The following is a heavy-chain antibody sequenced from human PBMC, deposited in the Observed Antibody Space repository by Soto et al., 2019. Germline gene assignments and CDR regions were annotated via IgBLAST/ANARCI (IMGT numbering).Heavy chain of an antibody. J-gene: IGHJ4*02. V-gene: IGHV3-23*01. CDR1: RFTFSNFA. D-gene: IGHD3-22*01. CDR3: AKGRYYYDSSGLDY. CDR2: IGVSEGST. Sequence: GGSLRLSCAASRFTFSNFAMSWVRQAPGKGLEWISSIGVSEGSTYYTDSVRGRFTISRDNSKNTLYLQMNSLRAEDTAVYYCAKGRYYYDSSGLDYWGQGTLVTVSS.